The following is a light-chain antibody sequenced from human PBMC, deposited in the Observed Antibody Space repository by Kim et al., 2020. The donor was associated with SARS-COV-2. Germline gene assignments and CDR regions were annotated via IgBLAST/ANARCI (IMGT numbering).Light chain of an antibody. Sequence: ASGGDRVTITGRASQSISSYLNWYQQKPGKAPKLLIYAASRLQSGVPSRFSGSGSGTDFTLTISSLQPEDFATYYCQQSYSTPRTFGQGTKVDIK. V-gene: IGKV1-39*01. J-gene: IGKJ1*01. CDR1: QSISSY. CDR3: QQSYSTPRT. CDR2: AAS.